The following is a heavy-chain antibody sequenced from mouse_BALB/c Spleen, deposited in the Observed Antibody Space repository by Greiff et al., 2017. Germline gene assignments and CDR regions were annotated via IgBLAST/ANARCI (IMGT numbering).Heavy chain of an antibody. Sequence: QVHVKQSGAELVRPGVSVKISCKGSGYTFTDYAMHWVKQSHAKSLEWIGVISTYYGDASYNQKFKGKATMTVDKSSSTAYMELARLTSEDSAIYYCARGLSPDYWGQGTTLTVSS. CDR2: ISTYYGDA. D-gene: IGHD1-1*02. V-gene: IGHV1S137*01. CDR1: GYTFTDYA. J-gene: IGHJ2*01. CDR3: ARGLSPDY.